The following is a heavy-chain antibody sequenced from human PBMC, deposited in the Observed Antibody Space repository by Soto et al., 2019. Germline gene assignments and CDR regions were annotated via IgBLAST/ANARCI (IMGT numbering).Heavy chain of an antibody. Sequence: ASVKVSCKASGYTFTSYYMHWVRQAPGQGLEWMGIINPSGGSTSYAQKFQGRVTMTRDTSTSTVYMGLSSLRSEDTAVYYCASWGIVVVITENDAFDIWGQGTMVTVSS. V-gene: IGHV1-46*01. CDR2: INPSGGST. CDR3: ASWGIVVVITENDAFDI. CDR1: GYTFTSYY. J-gene: IGHJ3*02. D-gene: IGHD3-22*01.